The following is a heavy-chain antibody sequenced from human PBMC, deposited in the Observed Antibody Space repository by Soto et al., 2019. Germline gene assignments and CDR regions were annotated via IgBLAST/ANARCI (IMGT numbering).Heavy chain of an antibody. CDR3: ARGVGADEGYFDY. J-gene: IGHJ4*02. Sequence: GASVKVSCKGFGLTFSRNGINWGGQGPGQGLEWMGWINAYNGNTNYAQKLQGRVTMTTDTSKNTLYLQMNSLRAEDTAVYYCARGVGADEGYFDYWGQGTPVTVSS. V-gene: IGHV1-18*01. CDR1: GLTFSRNG. CDR2: INAYNGNT. D-gene: IGHD1-26*01.